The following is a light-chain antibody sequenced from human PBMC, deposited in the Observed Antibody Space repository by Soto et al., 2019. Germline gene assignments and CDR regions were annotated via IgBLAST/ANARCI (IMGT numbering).Light chain of an antibody. CDR2: GNS. J-gene: IGLJ1*01. CDR1: SSNIGAGYD. Sequence: QSVLTQPPSVCGAPGHRVTISCNGSSSNIGAGYDVHWYQQLPGTAPKLLIYGNSNRPSGVPDRFSGSKSGTSASLAITGLQAEDEADYYCQSYDSSLSGFYVFGTGTKLTVL. CDR3: QSYDSSLSGFYV. V-gene: IGLV1-40*01.